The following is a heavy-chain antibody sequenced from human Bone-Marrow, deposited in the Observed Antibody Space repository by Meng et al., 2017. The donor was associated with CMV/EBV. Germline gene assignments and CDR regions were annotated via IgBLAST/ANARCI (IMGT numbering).Heavy chain of an antibody. J-gene: IGHJ5*01. D-gene: IGHD2-15*01. CDR3: ARVNWAAQYKWFDP. CDR2: LYSGGST. CDR1: GFTFSSYA. V-gene: IGHV3-53*01. Sequence: GESLKISCAASGFTFSSYAMSWVRQAPGKGLEWVTALYSGGSTYYADSVKGRFTISRDNSKNILYLQIDSLRADDTAVYYCARVNWAAQYKWFDPWGQGTRVTGSS.